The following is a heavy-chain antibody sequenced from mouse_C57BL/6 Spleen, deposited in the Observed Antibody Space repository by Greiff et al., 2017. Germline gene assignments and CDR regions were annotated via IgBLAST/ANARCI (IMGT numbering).Heavy chain of an antibody. Sequence: QVQLQQPGTELVKPGASVKLSCKASGYTFTSYWMHWVKQRPGQGLEWIGNINPSNGGTNYNEKFKSKATLTVDKSSSTAYMQLSSLTSKDSAVYYCARSPLYDGYYDYWGQGTTRTVSS. CDR3: ARSPLYDGYYDY. V-gene: IGHV1-53*01. CDR1: GYTFTSYW. J-gene: IGHJ2*01. D-gene: IGHD2-3*01. CDR2: INPSNGGT.